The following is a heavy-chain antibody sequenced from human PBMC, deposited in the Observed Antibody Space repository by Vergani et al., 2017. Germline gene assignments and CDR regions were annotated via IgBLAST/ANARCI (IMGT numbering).Heavy chain of an antibody. CDR3: AKGGAAAHYDYYYMDV. CDR2: ISGSGGST. Sequence: EVQLLESGGGLVQPGGSLRLSCAASGFTFSSYAMSWVRQAPGKGLEWVSAISGSGGSTYYADSVKGRFTISRDNSKNTLYLQMNSLRAEDTAVYYCAKGGAAAHYDYYYMDVWGKGTTVTVSS. D-gene: IGHD2-2*01. J-gene: IGHJ6*03. V-gene: IGHV3-23*01. CDR1: GFTFSSYA.